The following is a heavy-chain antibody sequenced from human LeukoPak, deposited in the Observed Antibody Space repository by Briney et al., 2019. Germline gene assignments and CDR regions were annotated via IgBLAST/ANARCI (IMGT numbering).Heavy chain of an antibody. Sequence: GGSLRLSCAASGFTFSSYAMSWVRQAPGKGLEWVSTISGSGGSTYYADSVKGRFTISRDNSKNTLYLQMNSLRAEDTAVYYCAKDQWASGTFDYWGQGTLVTVSS. CDR2: ISGSGGST. D-gene: IGHD5-12*01. V-gene: IGHV3-23*01. CDR1: GFTFSSYA. J-gene: IGHJ4*02. CDR3: AKDQWASGTFDY.